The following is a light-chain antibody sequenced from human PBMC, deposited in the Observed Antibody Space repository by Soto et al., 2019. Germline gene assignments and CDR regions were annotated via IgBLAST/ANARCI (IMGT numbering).Light chain of an antibody. CDR2: GAS. CDR1: QSVTSN. CDR3: QQYNNWPRT. Sequence: EIVMTQSPATLSVSPGEGATLSCRASQSVTSNLAWYQQRPGQAPRLLIYGASTRASGIPARFIGSGSGTEFTLTISSLQSEDFAVYYCQQYNNWPRTFGQGTKVDIK. V-gene: IGKV3-15*01. J-gene: IGKJ1*01.